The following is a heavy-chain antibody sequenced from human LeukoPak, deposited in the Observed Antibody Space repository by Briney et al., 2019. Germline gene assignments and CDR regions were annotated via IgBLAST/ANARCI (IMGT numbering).Heavy chain of an antibody. CDR3: ASYNWNYDMDV. J-gene: IGHJ6*02. CDR1: GFIFSNYW. V-gene: IGHV3-74*01. CDR2: INGDGS. Sequence: GGSLRLSCVAPGFIFSNYWMYWVRQAPGKGLVWVSRINGDGSYGVSVNGRFTISRDNAKSTLYLQMHNLRVEDTAVYYCASYNWNYDMDVWGQGTTVIVSS. D-gene: IGHD1-20*01.